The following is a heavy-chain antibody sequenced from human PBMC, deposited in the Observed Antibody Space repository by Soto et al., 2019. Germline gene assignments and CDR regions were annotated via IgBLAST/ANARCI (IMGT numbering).Heavy chain of an antibody. CDR2: ISSSSSTI. D-gene: IGHD7-27*01. CDR1: GFTFSSYS. V-gene: IGHV3-48*01. CDR3: ARSKGAWGIDY. Sequence: GGSLRLSCAASGFTFSSYSMNWVRQAPGKGLEWVSYISSSSSTIYYADSVKGRFTISRDNAKNSLYLQMNSLRAEDTAVYYCARSKGAWGIDYWGQGTLVTVSS. J-gene: IGHJ4*02.